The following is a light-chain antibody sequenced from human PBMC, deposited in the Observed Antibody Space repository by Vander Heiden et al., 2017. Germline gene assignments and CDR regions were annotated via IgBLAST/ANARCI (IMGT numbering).Light chain of an antibody. V-gene: IGKV1-39*01. CDR2: AAS. Sequence: DIQMTQSPSSLSASVGDRVTITCRASQSISSYLNWYQQKPGKAPKLLIYAASSLKSGVQSRFSGSGSGTDFTLTSSRLQTEDFATYYSQQSYSNPFGQGTKLEIK. CDR1: QSISSY. J-gene: IGKJ2*01. CDR3: QQSYSNP.